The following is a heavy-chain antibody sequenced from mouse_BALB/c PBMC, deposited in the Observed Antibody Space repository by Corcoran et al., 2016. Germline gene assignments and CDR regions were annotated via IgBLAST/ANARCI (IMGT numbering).Heavy chain of an antibody. CDR3: ASKGDYSGYGYAMDY. J-gene: IGHJ4*01. CDR2: ISYDGSN. D-gene: IGHD1-2*01. Sequence: DVQLQESGPGLVKPSQSLSLTCSVTGYSITSGYYWNWIRQFPGNKLEWMGYISYDGSNNYNPSLKNRISITRDTSKNQFFLKLNSVTTEDTATYYFASKGDYSGYGYAMDYWGQGTSVTVSS. CDR1: GYSITSGYY. V-gene: IGHV3-6*02.